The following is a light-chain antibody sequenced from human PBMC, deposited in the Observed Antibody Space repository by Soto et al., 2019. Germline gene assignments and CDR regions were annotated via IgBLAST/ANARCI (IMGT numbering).Light chain of an antibody. CDR1: QTTNTW. CDR3: QQYISYPYT. J-gene: IGKJ2*01. V-gene: IGKV1-5*01. CDR2: DAS. Sequence: DIQMTHFPSTLSASVGDRVTITCRASQTTNTWLAWYQQKPVTAPKLLIYDASSLEGGVPSRFSASGSGTEFTLTISSLQPDDLATYYCQQYISYPYTFGQGTKVEIK.